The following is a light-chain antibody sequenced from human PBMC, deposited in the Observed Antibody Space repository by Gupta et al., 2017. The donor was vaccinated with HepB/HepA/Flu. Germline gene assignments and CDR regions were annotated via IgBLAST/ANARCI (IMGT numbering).Light chain of an antibody. Sequence: DIQMTQSPSSVSASVGDRVTITCRASQDISSWLAWYQQKPGKAPKLLIYDASTLQSGVPSRFSGSGSGTDFTLIISSLQPEDSATYYCQQPNSVPLNFGQGTKVEIK. J-gene: IGKJ2*01. CDR3: QQPNSVPLN. V-gene: IGKV1-12*01. CDR2: DAS. CDR1: QDISSW.